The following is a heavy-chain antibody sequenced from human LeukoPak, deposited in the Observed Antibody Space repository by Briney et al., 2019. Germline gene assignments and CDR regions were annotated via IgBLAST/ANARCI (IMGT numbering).Heavy chain of an antibody. CDR2: IYYSGSS. CDR1: GVSISGYY. J-gene: IGHJ6*02. CDR3: ARGPPVMVRGPLAGGYYYYYGMDV. Sequence: SETLSLTCSVSGVSISGYYWSWIRQTPGKGLEWIGYIYYSGSSNYNPSLKSRVTISVDTSKNQFSLNLSSVTAADTAVYYCARGPPVMVRGPLAGGYYYYYGMDVWGQGTTVTVSS. D-gene: IGHD3-10*01. V-gene: IGHV4-59*01.